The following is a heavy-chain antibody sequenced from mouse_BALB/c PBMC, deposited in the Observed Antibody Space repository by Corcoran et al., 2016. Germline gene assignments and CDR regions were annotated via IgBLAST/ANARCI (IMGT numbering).Heavy chain of an antibody. CDR3: DYGSSYFDY. Sequence: EVQLEQSGAELVKPGASVKLSCTASGFNIKDTFMHWVKQRPEQGLEWIGRIDPANGNTKYDPKFQGKATITAHTSSNTAYLQLSSLTSEDTAVYYCDYGSSYFDYWGQGTTLTVSS. D-gene: IGHD1-1*01. J-gene: IGHJ2*01. CDR2: IDPANGNT. V-gene: IGHV14-3*02. CDR1: GFNIKDTF.